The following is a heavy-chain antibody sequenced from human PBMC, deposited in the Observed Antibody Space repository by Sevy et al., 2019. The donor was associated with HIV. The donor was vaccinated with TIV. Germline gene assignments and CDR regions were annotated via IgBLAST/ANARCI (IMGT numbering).Heavy chain of an antibody. D-gene: IGHD6-6*01. CDR1: GFTFYNYG. V-gene: IGHV3-30*02. CDR2: IRYDRINE. J-gene: IGHJ4*02. Sequence: GGSRRLSCAASGFTFYNYGMHWVRQAPGKGLEWVTFIRYDRINEYYADSVKGRFVISRDNPKNTLYLQMNTVRAEDTAVYYCAKESSITDHRGIDYWGQGTLVTVSS. CDR3: AKESSITDHRGIDY.